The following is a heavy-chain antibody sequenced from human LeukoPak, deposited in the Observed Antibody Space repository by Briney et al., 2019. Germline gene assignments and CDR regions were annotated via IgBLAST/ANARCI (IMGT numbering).Heavy chain of an antibody. CDR3: ARGYSRFYYYYMDV. J-gene: IGHJ6*03. CDR2: INHSGST. CDR1: GGSFSGYY. V-gene: IGHV4-34*01. D-gene: IGHD6-13*01. Sequence: SETLSLTCAVYGGSFSGYYWSWIRQPPGKGLEWIGEINHSGSTNYNPSLKSRVTISVDTSKNQFSLKLSSVTAADTAVYYCARGYSRFYYYYMDVWGKGTTVTVSS.